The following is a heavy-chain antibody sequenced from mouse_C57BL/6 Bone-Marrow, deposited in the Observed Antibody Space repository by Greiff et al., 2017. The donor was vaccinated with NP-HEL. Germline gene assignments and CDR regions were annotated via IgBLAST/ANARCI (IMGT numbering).Heavy chain of an antibody. V-gene: IGHV1-55*01. J-gene: IGHJ4*01. CDR2: IYPGSGST. Sequence: VQLQESGAELVKPGASVKMSCKASGYTFTSYWITWVKQRPGQGLEWIGDIYPGSGSTNYNEKFKSKATLTVDTSSSTAYMQLSSLTSEDSAVYYCARRKGAMDYWGQGTSVTVSS. CDR1: GYTFTSYW. CDR3: ARRKGAMDY.